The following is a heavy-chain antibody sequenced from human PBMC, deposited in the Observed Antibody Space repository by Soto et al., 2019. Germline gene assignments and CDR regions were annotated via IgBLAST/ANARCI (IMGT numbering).Heavy chain of an antibody. Sequence: PSDTLSLTCTVFGGSISSYYWSWIRQPPGKGLEWIGYIYYSGSTNYNPSLKSRVTISVDTSKNQFSLKLSSVTAADTAVYYCATTGGRGWYDYWGQGTLVTVSS. CDR3: ATTGGRGWYDY. D-gene: IGHD6-19*01. V-gene: IGHV4-59*08. J-gene: IGHJ4*02. CDR1: GGSISSYY. CDR2: IYYSGST.